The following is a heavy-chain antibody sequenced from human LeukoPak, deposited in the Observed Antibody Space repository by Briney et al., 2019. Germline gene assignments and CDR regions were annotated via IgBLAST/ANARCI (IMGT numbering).Heavy chain of an antibody. CDR3: ARLSSGWYGDFDY. CDR1: GFTFSSYW. CDR2: IKQDGSEK. J-gene: IGHJ4*02. Sequence: GGSLRLSCAASGFTFSSYWMSWVRQAPGKGLEGVANIKQDGSEKYYVDSVKGRFTISRDNAQNSLHLQMNSLRAEDTAVYYCARLSSGWYGDFDYWGQGTLVTVSS. V-gene: IGHV3-7*03. D-gene: IGHD6-19*01.